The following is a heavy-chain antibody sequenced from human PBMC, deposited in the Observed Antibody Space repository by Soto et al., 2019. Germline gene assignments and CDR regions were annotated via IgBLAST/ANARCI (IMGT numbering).Heavy chain of an antibody. CDR3: ASVPPSYLDWFDP. CDR2: IYWDDDN. J-gene: IGHJ5*02. D-gene: IGHD2-21*01. CDR1: GFSLSTSGVG. Sequence: QITLKESGPTLVKPTQTLTLTCTFSGFSLSTSGVGVGWIRQPTGKALAWRALIYWDDDNRYRPSLESRLSVTKDTSTTQVVFTMNNMDTVDTAPYSCASVPPSYLDWFDPWGQGILVNVAS. V-gene: IGHV2-5*02.